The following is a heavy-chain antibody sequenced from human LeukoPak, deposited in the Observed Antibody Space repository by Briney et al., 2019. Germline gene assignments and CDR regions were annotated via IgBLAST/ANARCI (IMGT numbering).Heavy chain of an antibody. CDR3: ARDHGGLDY. CDR1: GFTFSSYW. D-gene: IGHD3-10*01. J-gene: IGHJ4*02. CDR2: ISSSSSYI. Sequence: PGGSLRLSCAASGFTFSSYWMHWVRQAPGKGLEWVSSISSSSSYIYYADSVKGRFTISRDNAKNSLYLQMNSLRAEDTAVYYCARDHGGLDYWGQGTLVTVSS. V-gene: IGHV3-21*01.